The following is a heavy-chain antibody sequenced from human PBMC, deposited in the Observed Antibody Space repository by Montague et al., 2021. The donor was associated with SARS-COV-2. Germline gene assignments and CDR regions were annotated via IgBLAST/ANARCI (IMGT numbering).Heavy chain of an antibody. D-gene: IGHD4-23*01. CDR2: INHGGTT. Sequence: SETLSLTCAVYGGSFSGYYWTWIRQSPGKGLEWIAEINHGGTTNYNFNPSLRSRVTISVDTSKSQFSLKLSSATAADTGVYYCARRDPQTLTLIGLRGKSASDYWGQGTLVTVSS. V-gene: IGHV4-34*01. CDR1: GGSFSGYY. J-gene: IGHJ4*02. CDR3: ARRDPQTLTLIGLRGKSASDY.